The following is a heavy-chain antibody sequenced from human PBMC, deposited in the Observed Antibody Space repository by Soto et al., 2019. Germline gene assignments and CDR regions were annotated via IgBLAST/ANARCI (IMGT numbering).Heavy chain of an antibody. D-gene: IGHD6-19*01. J-gene: IGHJ4*02. CDR2: IYYSGST. V-gene: IGHV4-59*01. CDR3: ARHSGWDRVSSYFDY. Sequence: PSETLSLTCTVSGGSISSYYWRWIRQPPGKGLEWIGYIYYSGSTNFNPSLKSRVTISVDTSKNQFSLKLSSVTAADTAVYYCARHSGWDRVSSYFDYWGQGTLVTVSS. CDR1: GGSISSYY.